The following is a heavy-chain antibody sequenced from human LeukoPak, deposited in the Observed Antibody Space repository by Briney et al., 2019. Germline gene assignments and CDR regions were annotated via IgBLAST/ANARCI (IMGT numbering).Heavy chain of an antibody. Sequence: PWGSLRLSCAASGFTFSSYSMNWVRQAPGKGLEWVSSISSSSSYIYYADSVKGRFTISRDNAKNSLYLQMNSLRAEDTAVYYCATSGSRPFDYWGQGTLVIVSS. J-gene: IGHJ4*02. CDR2: ISSSSSYI. D-gene: IGHD1-26*01. CDR1: GFTFSSYS. CDR3: ATSGSRPFDY. V-gene: IGHV3-21*01.